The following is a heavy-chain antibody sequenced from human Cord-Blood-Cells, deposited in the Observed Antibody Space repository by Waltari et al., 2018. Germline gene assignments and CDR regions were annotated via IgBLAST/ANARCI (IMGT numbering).Heavy chain of an antibody. V-gene: IGHV3-53*01. CDR2: IYSGGST. Sequence: VQLVESGGGLIQLGGSLGLSCAASGFPASTNYMGWVRQAPGKGLEWVSVIYSGGSTYYADSVKGRFTISRDNSKNTLYLQMNSLRAEDTAVYYCARGRYSSGFDYWGQGTLVTVSS. CDR3: ARGRYSSGFDY. CDR1: GFPASTNY. J-gene: IGHJ4*02. D-gene: IGHD6-19*01.